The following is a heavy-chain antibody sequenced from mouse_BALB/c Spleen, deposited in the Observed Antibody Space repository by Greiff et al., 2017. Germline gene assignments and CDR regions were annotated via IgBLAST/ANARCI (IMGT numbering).Heavy chain of an antibody. CDR1: GFTFSSYA. J-gene: IGHJ3*01. Sequence: EVQVVESGGGLVKPGGSLKLSCAASGFTFSSYAMSWVRQTPEKRLEWVASISSGGSTYYPDSVKGRFTISRDNARNILYLQMSSLRSEDTAMYYCARGIYYDYDGLSYWGQGTLVTVSA. D-gene: IGHD2-4*01. CDR2: ISSGGST. V-gene: IGHV5-6-5*01. CDR3: ARGIYYDYDGLSY.